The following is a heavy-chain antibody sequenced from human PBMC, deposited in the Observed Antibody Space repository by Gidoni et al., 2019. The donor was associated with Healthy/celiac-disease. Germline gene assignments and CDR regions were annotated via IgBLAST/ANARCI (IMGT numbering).Heavy chain of an antibody. V-gene: IGHV1-2*04. CDR1: GSTFTGYY. Sequence: QVQLVQSGAEVKKPGASVKVSCKASGSTFTGYYMHWVRQAPGQGLEWMGWINPNSGGTNYAQKFQGWVTMTRDTSISTAYRELSRLRSDDTAVYYCARDKGVTGYYYYGMDVWGQGTTVTVSS. J-gene: IGHJ6*02. D-gene: IGHD3-10*01. CDR3: ARDKGVTGYYYYGMDV. CDR2: INPNSGGT.